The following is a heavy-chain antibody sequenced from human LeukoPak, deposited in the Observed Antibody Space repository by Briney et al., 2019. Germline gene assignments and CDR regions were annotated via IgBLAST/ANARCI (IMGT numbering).Heavy chain of an antibody. CDR2: IYYSGST. CDR3: ARGAAGYSYG. V-gene: IGHV4-59*01. J-gene: IGHJ4*02. CDR1: GGSISSYY. D-gene: IGHD5-18*01. Sequence: SETLSLTCTDSGGSISSYYWSWIRQPPGKGLEWIGHIYYSGSTNYNPSLKSRVTISIDTSKNQFSLRLSSVTAADTAVYYCARGAAGYSYGWGQGTLVTVSS.